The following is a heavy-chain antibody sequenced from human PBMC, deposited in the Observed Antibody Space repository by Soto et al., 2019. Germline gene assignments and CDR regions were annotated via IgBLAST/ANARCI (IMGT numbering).Heavy chain of an antibody. CDR1: GFSFSTYE. V-gene: IGHV3-48*03. CDR2: ISKNGIDI. D-gene: IGHD3-10*01. CDR3: APRKSGSFNIGAFDI. J-gene: IGHJ3*02. Sequence: SLRVSCASSGFSFSTYEMNWVRQAPGKWLEWVSYISKNGIDIYYADSVKGRFTISRDNANNSLFLQMNSLRAEDTAVYYCAPRKSGSFNIGAFDIWGPGPMITFSS.